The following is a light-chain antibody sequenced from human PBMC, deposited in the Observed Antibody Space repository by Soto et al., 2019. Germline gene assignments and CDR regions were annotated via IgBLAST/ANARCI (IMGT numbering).Light chain of an antibody. J-gene: IGLJ1*01. CDR3: AAWDDSLNGCV. V-gene: IGLV1-44*01. CDR2: SDN. Sequence: LTQPPSTPPTPGQRVTMSGSERSSNIGTYSVSWYQQFPGTAPRLLIYSDNQRSSGVPDRFSASKSGASACLAISGPQSEDEADFYCAAWDDSLNGCVFGSGTKVTV. CDR1: SSNIGTYS.